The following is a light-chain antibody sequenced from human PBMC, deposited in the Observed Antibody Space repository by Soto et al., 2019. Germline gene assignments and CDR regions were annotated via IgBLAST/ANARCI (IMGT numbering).Light chain of an antibody. J-gene: IGLJ2*01. CDR1: SSDVGGYNF. V-gene: IGLV2-14*03. CDR3: SSYTSSSTPVV. Sequence: QSVLTQPASVSGSPGQSITISCTGTSSDVGGYNFVSWYQHHPDKVPKLMIYDVITRPSGVSYRFSGSKSDNTASLTISGLQAEDEADYYCSSYTSSSTPVVFGGGTKLTVL. CDR2: DVI.